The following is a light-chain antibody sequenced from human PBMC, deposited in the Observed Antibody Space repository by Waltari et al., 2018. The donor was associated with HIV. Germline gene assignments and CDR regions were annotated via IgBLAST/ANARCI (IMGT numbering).Light chain of an antibody. V-gene: IGLV2-23*02. J-gene: IGLJ1*01. CDR3: CSYATSSTSLYV. CDR2: EVS. Sequence: QSALTHPASVSGSPGQSITISCIGTSSDVGNYNLVSWYQQHPGKAPNLMIYEVSKRPSGVSNRFSGSKSGNTASLTISGLQADDEADYYCCSYATSSTSLYVFGTGTKVTVL. CDR1: SSDVGNYNL.